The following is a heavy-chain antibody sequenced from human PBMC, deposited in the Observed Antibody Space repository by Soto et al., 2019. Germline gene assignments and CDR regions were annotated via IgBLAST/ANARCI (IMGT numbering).Heavy chain of an antibody. CDR3: ARDRMWLDAPLSVLDV. CDR1: GYTFTSYA. CDR2: INAGNGNT. Sequence: GASVKVSCKASGYTFTSYAMHWVRQAPGQRLEWMGWINAGNGNTKYSQKFQGRVTITRDTSASTAYMELSSLRSEDTAVYYCARDRMWLDAPLSVLDVWGKGTTVTVSS. V-gene: IGHV1-3*01. J-gene: IGHJ6*04. D-gene: IGHD6-19*01.